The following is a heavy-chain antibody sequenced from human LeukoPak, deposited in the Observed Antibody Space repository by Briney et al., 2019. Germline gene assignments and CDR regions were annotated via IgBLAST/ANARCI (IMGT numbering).Heavy chain of an antibody. Sequence: EASETLSLTCTVSGNSISSGDYYWSWIRQPAGKGLEWIGRIYTSGSTTYNPSLKSRVTISVDTSKNQFSLKLSSVTAADTAVYYCAREDSSGYYYLFDYWGQGTLVTVSS. D-gene: IGHD3-22*01. CDR3: AREDSSGYYYLFDY. V-gene: IGHV4-61*02. CDR1: GNSISSGDYY. J-gene: IGHJ4*02. CDR2: IYTSGST.